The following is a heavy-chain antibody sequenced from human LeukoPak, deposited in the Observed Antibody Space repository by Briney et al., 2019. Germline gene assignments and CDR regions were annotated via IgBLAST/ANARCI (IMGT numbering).Heavy chain of an antibody. CDR1: GFTFSSYA. J-gene: IGHJ6*02. V-gene: IGHV3-23*01. CDR2: ISGSGGST. D-gene: IGHD3-22*01. CDR3: AKDDDYYDSSGYRYYGMDV. Sequence: GGSLRLSCAASGFTFSSYAMSWARQAPGKGLEWVSAISGSGGSTYYADSVKGRFTISRDNSKNTLYLQMNSLRAEDTAVYYCAKDDDYYDSSGYRYYGMDVWGQGTTVTVSS.